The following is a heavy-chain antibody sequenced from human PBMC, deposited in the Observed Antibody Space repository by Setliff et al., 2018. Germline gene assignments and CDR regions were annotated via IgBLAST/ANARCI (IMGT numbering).Heavy chain of an antibody. Sequence: SETLSLTCTVSGGSISSYYWSWIRQPPGKGLEWIGYIYNGGSTNYNPSLKSRVTISVDTSKNQISLKLTSVTAADTAVYYCARGRMRGSCSGPSCTYDPFDIWGQGTPVTVSS. D-gene: IGHD2-2*01. CDR3: ARGRMRGSCSGPSCTYDPFDI. CDR1: GGSISSYY. V-gene: IGHV4-59*01. CDR2: IYNGGST. J-gene: IGHJ3*02.